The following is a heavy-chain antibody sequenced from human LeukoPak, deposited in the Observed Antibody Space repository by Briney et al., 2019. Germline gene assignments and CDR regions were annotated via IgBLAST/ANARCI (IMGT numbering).Heavy chain of an antibody. CDR3: ARLMGTVTTYDY. V-gene: IGHV3-7*01. CDR2: ITPDGSG. D-gene: IGHD1-7*01. CDR1: GFTFSNHW. Sequence: GGSLRLSCAASGFTFSNHWVSWVRQAPGKGLEWVASITPDGSGDYMDSVRGRFTISRDNAENSLYLQMNSLGAEDTAVYYCARLMGTVTTYDYWGQGTLVTVSS. J-gene: IGHJ4*02.